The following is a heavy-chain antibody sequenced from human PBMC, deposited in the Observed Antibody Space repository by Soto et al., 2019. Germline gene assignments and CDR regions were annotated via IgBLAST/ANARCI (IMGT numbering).Heavy chain of an antibody. J-gene: IGHJ6*02. CDR3: ARDGGYCSSTSCYVSYYYGMDV. CDR1: GFTVSSNY. Sequence: EVHLVESGGGLVQPGGSLRLACAASGFTVSSNYMSWVRQAPGKGLEWVSVIYSGGSTYYADSVKGRFTISRHNSKNTLYLQMNRLRAEDTAVYYCARDGGYCSSTSCYVSYYYGMDVWGQGTTVTVSS. CDR2: IYSGGST. V-gene: IGHV3-53*04. D-gene: IGHD2-2*01.